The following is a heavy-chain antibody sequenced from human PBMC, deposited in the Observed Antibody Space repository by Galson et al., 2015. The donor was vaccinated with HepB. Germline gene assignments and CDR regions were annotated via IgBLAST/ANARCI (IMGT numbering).Heavy chain of an antibody. CDR2: ITEDGSEK. CDR3: ARVKRGEWYSFYYYGMDV. J-gene: IGHJ6*02. Sequence: SLRLSCADSEFILSMYWMNWVRQAPGKGREWVANITEDGSEKNYVDSVKGRFTIARDNAKNSLSLQMNSLRAEDTAVYYCARVKRGEWYSFYYYGMDVWGRGTTVTVSS. V-gene: IGHV3-7*05. CDR1: EFILSMYW. D-gene: IGHD3-10*01.